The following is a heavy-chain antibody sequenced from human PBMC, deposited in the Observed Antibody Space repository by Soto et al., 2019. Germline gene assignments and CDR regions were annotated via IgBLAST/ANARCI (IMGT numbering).Heavy chain of an antibody. CDR3: ARAMVRGVIIQYNWFDP. CDR1: GGSISSGGYS. V-gene: IGHV4-30-2*01. J-gene: IGHJ5*02. Sequence: SETLSLTCAVSGGSISSGGYSWSWIRQPPGKGLEWIGYIHHSGSTYYNPSLKSRVTISVDRSKNQFSLKLSSVTAADTAVYYCARAMVRGVIIQYNWFDPWGQGTLVTVSS. CDR2: IHHSGST. D-gene: IGHD3-10*01.